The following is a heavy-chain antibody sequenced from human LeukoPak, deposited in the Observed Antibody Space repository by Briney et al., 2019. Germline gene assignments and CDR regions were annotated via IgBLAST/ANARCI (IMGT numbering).Heavy chain of an antibody. J-gene: IGHJ4*02. CDR2: IIPIFGTA. Sequence: ASVKVYCKASGGTFSSYAISWVRQAPGQGLEWMGGIIPIFGTANYAQKFQGRVTITADKSTSTAYMELSSLRSEDTAVYYCARLDYYDSSGPFDYWGQGTLVTVSS. D-gene: IGHD3-22*01. CDR3: ARLDYYDSSGPFDY. V-gene: IGHV1-69*06. CDR1: GGTFSSYA.